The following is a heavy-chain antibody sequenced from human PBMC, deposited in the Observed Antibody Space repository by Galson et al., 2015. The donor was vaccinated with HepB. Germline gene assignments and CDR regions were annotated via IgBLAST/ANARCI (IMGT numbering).Heavy chain of an antibody. CDR1: GYTFTGYH. V-gene: IGHV1-2*02. D-gene: IGHD6-25*01. CDR2: INPNSGDT. Sequence: SVKVSCKASGYTFTGYHIHWVRQAPGQGLEWMGWINPNSGDTNYEQKFQGRVAMTRETSINIAYMELSSLTSDDTAVYYCARDWRQVAGDYWGQGTLVTVSP. CDR3: ARDWRQVAGDY. J-gene: IGHJ4*02.